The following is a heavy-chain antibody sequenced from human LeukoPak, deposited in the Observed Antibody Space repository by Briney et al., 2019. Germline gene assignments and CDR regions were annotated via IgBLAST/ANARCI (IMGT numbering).Heavy chain of an antibody. Sequence: SETLSLTCTVSGGSISSYYWSWIRQPAGKGLEWIGRIYTSGSTNYNPSLKSRVTMSVDTSKNQFSLKLSSVTAADAAVYYCTRVLDSGCSDYWGQGTLVTVSS. J-gene: IGHJ4*02. D-gene: IGHD6-19*01. CDR1: GGSISSYY. CDR2: IYTSGST. CDR3: TRVLDSGCSDY. V-gene: IGHV4-4*07.